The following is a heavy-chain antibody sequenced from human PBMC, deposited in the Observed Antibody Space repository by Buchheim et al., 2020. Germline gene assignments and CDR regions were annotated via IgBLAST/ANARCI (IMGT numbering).Heavy chain of an antibody. Sequence: QLQLQESGAGLLKPSETLSLTCAVYGGSFSGYYWSWIRQPPGKGLEWIGEINHSGSTNYNPSLKSRVTISVDTSKNQFSLKLSSVTAADTAVYYCARPHESYGDYFNYWGQGTL. V-gene: IGHV4-34*01. J-gene: IGHJ4*02. CDR3: ARPHESYGDYFNY. CDR1: GGSFSGYY. CDR2: INHSGST. D-gene: IGHD4-17*01.